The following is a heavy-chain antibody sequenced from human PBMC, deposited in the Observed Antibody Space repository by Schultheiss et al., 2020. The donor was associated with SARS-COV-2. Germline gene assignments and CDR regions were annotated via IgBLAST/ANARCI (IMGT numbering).Heavy chain of an antibody. CDR1: GGSVSSGSYY. CDR2: LSYSGST. D-gene: IGHD3-3*01. Sequence: SETLSLTCTVSGGSVSSGSYYWSWIRQSPGKGLEWIGSLSYSGSTNYNPSLKSRVTISVDTSKNQFSLKLSSVTAADTAVYYCARDSRRWRFFDLWGRGTLVTVSS. CDR3: ARDSRRWRFFDL. J-gene: IGHJ2*01. V-gene: IGHV4-61*01.